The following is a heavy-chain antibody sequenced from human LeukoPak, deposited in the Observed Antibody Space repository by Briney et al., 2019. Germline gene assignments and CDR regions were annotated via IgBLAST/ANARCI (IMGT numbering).Heavy chain of an antibody. J-gene: IGHJ5*02. D-gene: IGHD6-6*01. CDR3: ARESYEQLVVT. CDR1: GGSISSGGYY. V-gene: IGHV4-31*03. Sequence: SETLSLTCTVSGGSISSGGYYWRWIRQHPGKGLEWIGYIYYSGSTYYNPSLKSRVTISVDTSKNQFSLKLSSVTAADTAVYYCARESYEQLVVTWGQGTLVTVSS. CDR2: IYYSGST.